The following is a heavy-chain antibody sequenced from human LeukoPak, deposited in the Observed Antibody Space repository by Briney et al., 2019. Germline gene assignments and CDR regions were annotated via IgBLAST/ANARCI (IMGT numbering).Heavy chain of an antibody. CDR1: GFTFSIYW. CDR2: INTDGSTT. Sequence: GESLRLSCAASGFTFSIYWMHWVRQTPGKGLMWVSRINTDGSTTNYADSVKGRFTISRDYAKNTVYLQMNSLRAEDTAVYYCARGAARAYYMDVWGKGTTVTVSS. V-gene: IGHV3-74*01. CDR3: ARGAARAYYMDV. D-gene: IGHD6-6*01. J-gene: IGHJ6*03.